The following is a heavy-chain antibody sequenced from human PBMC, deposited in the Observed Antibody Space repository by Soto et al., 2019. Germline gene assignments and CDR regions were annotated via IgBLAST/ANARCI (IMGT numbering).Heavy chain of an antibody. Sequence: XETLSVPCTVSGGSISNTSYYWGWVRQPPGKGLEWIGHIYYGGTSYSNPSLKGRVSLSVDTSKNQFSLRLSSVTAADTAVYYCERCLKYRSPDYWGQGTLVTVSS. CDR2: IYYGGTS. V-gene: IGHV4-39*07. CDR3: ERCLKYRSPDY. J-gene: IGHJ4*02. D-gene: IGHD6-13*01. CDR1: GGSISNTSYY.